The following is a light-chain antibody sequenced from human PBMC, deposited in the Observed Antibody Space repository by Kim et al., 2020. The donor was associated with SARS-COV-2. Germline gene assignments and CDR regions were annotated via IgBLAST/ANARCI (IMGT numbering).Light chain of an antibody. J-gene: IGLJ3*02. Sequence: GQRVAFSCPETTPNIGDNPVNWYQVLPGTAPKLLIYNNNQRPSGVPDRFSGSKSGPSASLAVSGLQSEDEADYYCAAWDDSLRVRVFGGGTQLTVL. CDR2: NNN. V-gene: IGLV1-44*01. CDR3: AAWDDSLRVRV. CDR1: TPNIGDNP.